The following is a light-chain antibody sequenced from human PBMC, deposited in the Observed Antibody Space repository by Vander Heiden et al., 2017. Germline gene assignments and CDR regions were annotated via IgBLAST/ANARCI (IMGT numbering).Light chain of an antibody. J-gene: IGLJ3*02. CDR2: GTN. V-gene: IGLV1-47*02. CDR1: TSNIGQNY. Sequence: QSVLSQPPSASGTPGQRVTIPCSGSTSNIGQNYVDWSPQLPGTAPTPLLYGTNGKPSGGPDRFSGSKSGTSASLAISGLRPEEEADYYCATWDDSLRRLVFGGGTKLTVL. CDR3: ATWDDSLRRLV.